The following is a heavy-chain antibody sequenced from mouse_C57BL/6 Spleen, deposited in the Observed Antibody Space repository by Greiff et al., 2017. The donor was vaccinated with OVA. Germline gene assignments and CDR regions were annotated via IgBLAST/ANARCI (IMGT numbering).Heavy chain of an antibody. CDR1: GYTFTDYY. J-gene: IGHJ1*03. CDR2: IYPGSGNT. D-gene: IGHD2-1*01. V-gene: IGHV1-76*01. CDR3: ASGNYVWYFDV. Sequence: QVQLQQSGAELVRPGASVKLSCKASGYTFTDYYINWVKQRPGQGLEWIARIYPGSGNTYYNEKFKGKATLTAEKSSSTAYMQLSSLTSEDSAVYFCASGNYVWYFDVWGTGTTVTVSS.